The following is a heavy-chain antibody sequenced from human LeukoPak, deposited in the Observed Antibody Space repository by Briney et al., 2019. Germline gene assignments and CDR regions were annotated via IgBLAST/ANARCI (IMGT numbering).Heavy chain of an antibody. CDR2: IRSSGSPI. CDR1: GFTFSSYS. J-gene: IGHJ4*02. Sequence: HTGGSLRLSCAASGFTFSSYSMNWVRQAPGKGLEWVAYIRSSGSPIYYADSVKGRFTISRDNAKNSLYLQMNSLRDEDTAVYYCVRDPDALDFWGRGTPVTVSS. V-gene: IGHV3-48*02. CDR3: VRDPDALDF.